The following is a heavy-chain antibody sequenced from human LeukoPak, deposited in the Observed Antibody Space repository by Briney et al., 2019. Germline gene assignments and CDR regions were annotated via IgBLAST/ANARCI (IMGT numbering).Heavy chain of an antibody. V-gene: IGHV1-18*01. CDR1: GYTFTSYG. Sequence: ASVKVSCKASGYTFTSYGIGWVRQAPGQGLEWMGWISAYNGNTNYAQKLQGRVTMTTDTSTSTAYMELRSLRSDDTAVYYCAREAYYYDSSGYYSGNWFDPWGQGTLVTVSS. D-gene: IGHD3-22*01. CDR2: ISAYNGNT. CDR3: AREAYYYDSSGYYSGNWFDP. J-gene: IGHJ5*02.